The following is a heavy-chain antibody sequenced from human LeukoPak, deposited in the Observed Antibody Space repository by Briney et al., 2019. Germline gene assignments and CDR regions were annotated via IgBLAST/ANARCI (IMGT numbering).Heavy chain of an antibody. CDR3: AGRSCSSGYRSHFDS. CDR2: IKEDGSEK. CDR1: GFTFSDLL. D-gene: IGHD3-22*01. Sequence: GGSLKLSCAASGFTFSDLLMSCVRQAPGKGLEWGANIKEDGSEKYSVDSVKGRSTISRDNAKISLYLQMNSLRAEDTAVYYCAGRSCSSGYRSHFDSWGQGTLVIVSS. J-gene: IGHJ4*02. V-gene: IGHV3-7*04.